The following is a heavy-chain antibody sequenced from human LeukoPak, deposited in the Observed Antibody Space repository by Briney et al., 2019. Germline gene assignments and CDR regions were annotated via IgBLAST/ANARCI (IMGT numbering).Heavy chain of an antibody. V-gene: IGHV4-30-2*01. D-gene: IGHD2-2*01. Sequence: PSQTLSLTCTVSGGSISSGGYYWSWIRQPPGKGLEWIGYIYHSGSTYYNPSLKSRVTISVDRSKNQFSLKLSSVTAADTAVYYCARGLGVVPAAIPGGIDYWGQGTLVTVSS. CDR2: IYHSGST. CDR3: ARGLGVVPAAIPGGIDY. J-gene: IGHJ4*02. CDR1: GGSISSGGYY.